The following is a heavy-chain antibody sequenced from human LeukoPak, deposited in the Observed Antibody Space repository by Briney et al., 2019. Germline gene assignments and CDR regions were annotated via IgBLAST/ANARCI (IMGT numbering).Heavy chain of an antibody. J-gene: IGHJ4*02. V-gene: IGHV3-23*01. CDR2: ISGSGGST. Sequence: HPGGSLRLSCAASGFTFSSYAMSWVRQAPGKGLEWVSAISGSGGSTYYADSVKGRFTISRDNSKNTLYLQMNSLRAADTAVYYCVITITMVRGVIPRGLDYWGQGTLVTVSS. D-gene: IGHD3-10*01. CDR1: GFTFSSYA. CDR3: VITITMVRGVIPRGLDY.